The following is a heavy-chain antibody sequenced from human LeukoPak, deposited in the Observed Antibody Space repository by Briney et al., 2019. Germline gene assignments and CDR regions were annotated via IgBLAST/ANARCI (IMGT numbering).Heavy chain of an antibody. Sequence: GGSLRLSCAASGFTFSSYSMNWVRQAPGKGLEWVSYISSSSSTIYYADSVKGRFTISRDNSKNTLYLQMNSLRAEDTAVYYCARPLTTSYYYYGMDVWGQGTTVTVSS. J-gene: IGHJ6*02. CDR3: ARPLTTSYYYYGMDV. CDR2: ISSSSSTI. V-gene: IGHV3-48*01. CDR1: GFTFSSYS. D-gene: IGHD3-22*01.